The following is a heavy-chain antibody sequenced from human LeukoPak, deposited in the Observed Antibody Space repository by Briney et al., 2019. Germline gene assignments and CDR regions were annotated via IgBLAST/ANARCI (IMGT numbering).Heavy chain of an antibody. Sequence: SETLSLTCTVSGGSISSSSYYWGWIRQPPGKGLEWIGSIYYSGSTNYNPSLKSRVTISVDTSNNRFSLKLSSVTAADTALYYCARGGWAALDYWGQGTLVTVSS. D-gene: IGHD2-15*01. CDR2: IYYSGST. CDR1: GGSISSSSYY. CDR3: ARGGWAALDY. J-gene: IGHJ4*02. V-gene: IGHV4-39*07.